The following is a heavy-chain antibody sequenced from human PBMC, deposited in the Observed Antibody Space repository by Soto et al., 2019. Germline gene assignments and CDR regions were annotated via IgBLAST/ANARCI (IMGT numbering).Heavy chain of an antibody. CDR1: GYTFTSYD. J-gene: IGHJ4*02. D-gene: IGHD1-26*01. Sequence: QVQLVQSGAEVKKPGASVKVSCKASGYTFTSYDINWVRQATGQGLEWMGWMNPNSGNTGYAQKFQGRVTMTRNTSISTAYMELSSLRPEDTAVYYCARGFKKSGSYRGLFDYWGQGTLVTVSS. CDR3: ARGFKKSGSYRGLFDY. CDR2: MNPNSGNT. V-gene: IGHV1-8*01.